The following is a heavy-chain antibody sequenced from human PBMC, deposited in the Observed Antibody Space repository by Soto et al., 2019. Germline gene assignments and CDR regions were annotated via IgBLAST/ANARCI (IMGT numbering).Heavy chain of an antibody. D-gene: IGHD2-2*02. J-gene: IGHJ3*02. CDR3: ARDSRRLRYCSSTSCYTAFDI. Sequence: PSETQSLTCTVSGGSISSYYWSWIRQPPGKGLEWIGYIYYSGSTNYNPSLKSRVTISVDTSKNQFSLKLSSVTAADTAVYYCARDSRRLRYCSSTSCYTAFDIWGQGTMVTVSS. CDR1: GGSISSYY. V-gene: IGHV4-59*01. CDR2: IYYSGST.